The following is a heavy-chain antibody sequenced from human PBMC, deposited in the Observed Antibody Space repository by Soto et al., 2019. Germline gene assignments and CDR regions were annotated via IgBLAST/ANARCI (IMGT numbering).Heavy chain of an antibody. D-gene: IGHD6-19*01. J-gene: IGHJ3*01. Sequence: PGGSLRLSCVASGFTFSRYAMAWVRQAPGKGLEWVSAVTGSGSSTYYTDSVKGRFTISRDNSKDTLYLQMNSLRVDDTAVYFCAKGSFQYGWASGDAWGQGTLVTVSS. CDR2: VTGSGSST. CDR3: AKGSFQYGWASGDA. CDR1: GFTFSRYA. V-gene: IGHV3-23*01.